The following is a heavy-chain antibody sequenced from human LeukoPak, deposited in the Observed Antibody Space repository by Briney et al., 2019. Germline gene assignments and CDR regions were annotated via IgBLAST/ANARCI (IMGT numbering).Heavy chain of an antibody. CDR3: ARDHPFDSSGPWAFDI. CDR2: INPNSGGT. Sequence: GASVKVSCKASGYTFTGYYMHWVRQAPGQGLEWMGWINPNSGGTNYAQKFQGRVTMTRDTSISTAYMELSRLRSDDTAVYYCARDHPFDSSGPWAFDIWGQGTMVTVSS. CDR1: GYTFTGYY. D-gene: IGHD3-22*01. J-gene: IGHJ3*02. V-gene: IGHV1-2*02.